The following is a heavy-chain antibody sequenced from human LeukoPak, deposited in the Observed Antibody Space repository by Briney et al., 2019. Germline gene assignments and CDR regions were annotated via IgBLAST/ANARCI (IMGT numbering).Heavy chain of an antibody. CDR3: ATALLMTYCTGPSCHHLAY. CDR1: GFTISNYI. D-gene: IGHD2-2*01. Sequence: GGSLRLSCAASGFTISNYIMNWVRQAPGKGLEWGSSIDSSSSNIYYSDSVKGRFITAIDNAKSSLDLQMNTLSPEVTAIYSCATALLMTYCTGPSCHHLAYCCQGTLVTVSS. V-gene: IGHV3-21*01. CDR2: IDSSSSNI. J-gene: IGHJ4*02.